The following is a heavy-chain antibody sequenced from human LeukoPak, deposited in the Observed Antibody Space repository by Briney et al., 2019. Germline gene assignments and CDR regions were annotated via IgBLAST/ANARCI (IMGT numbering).Heavy chain of an antibody. CDR1: GFTFSSSW. CDR3: ARDNPPDY. V-gene: IGHV3-7*03. CDR2: IKQDGSEK. J-gene: IGHJ4*02. Sequence: GGSLRLPCVASGFTFSSSWMSWVRQAPGKGLEWVANIKQDGSEKSYVESVRGRFTISRDNAKNSLYPQLNSLRAEDTALYYCARDNPPDYWGQGTLVTVSS.